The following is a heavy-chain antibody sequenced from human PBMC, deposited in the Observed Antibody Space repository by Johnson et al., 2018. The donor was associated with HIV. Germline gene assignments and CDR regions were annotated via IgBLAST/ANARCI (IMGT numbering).Heavy chain of an antibody. CDR3: ARLPSGYSRDGFNI. CDR2: IRYDGINK. Sequence: QMLLVESGGGVVQRGGSLRLSCVASGFTFSSYGMHWVRQAPGKGLEWVAFIRYDGINKYYADSVKGRFTISRDNSKNTLYLQMNSLRADDTSVYYCARLPSGYSRDGFNIWGQGTMVTVSS. CDR1: GFTFSSYG. J-gene: IGHJ3*02. D-gene: IGHD5-18*01. V-gene: IGHV3-30*02.